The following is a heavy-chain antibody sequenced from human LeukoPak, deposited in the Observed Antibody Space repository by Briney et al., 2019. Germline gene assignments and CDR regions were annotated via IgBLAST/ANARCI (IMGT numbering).Heavy chain of an antibody. Sequence: SETLSLTCIVSGGAITSHYWSWTRQSPVKGLDWIGDISNSGSTSYNPSLKSRVTISIDTSKNQFSLKLSSVTAADTAVYYCGRDALVGYFSYYYMDVWGKGTTVTVSS. J-gene: IGHJ6*03. V-gene: IGHV4-59*11. CDR3: GRDALVGYFSYYYMDV. D-gene: IGHD2-15*01. CDR1: GGAITSHY. CDR2: ISNSGST.